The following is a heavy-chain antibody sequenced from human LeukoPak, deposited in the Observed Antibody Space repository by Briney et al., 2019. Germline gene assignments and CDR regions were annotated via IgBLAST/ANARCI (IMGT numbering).Heavy chain of an antibody. D-gene: IGHD3-10*01. J-gene: IGHJ5*02. CDR3: ARDSMVRGVIFREYNWFDP. CDR1: GYTFTSYD. Sequence: GASVKVSCKASGYTFTSYDINWVRQATGQGLEWMGWMNPNSGNTGYAQKFQGRVTMTRNTSISTAYMEPSSLRSEDTAVYYCARDSMVRGVIFREYNWFDPWGQGTLVTVSS. CDR2: MNPNSGNT. V-gene: IGHV1-8*01.